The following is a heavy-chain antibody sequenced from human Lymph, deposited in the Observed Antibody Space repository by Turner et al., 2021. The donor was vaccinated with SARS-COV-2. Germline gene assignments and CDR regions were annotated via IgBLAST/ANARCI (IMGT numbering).Heavy chain of an antibody. CDR2: ISYDGSNK. J-gene: IGHJ6*02. CDR1: GFTFSTYG. D-gene: IGHD1-26*01. CDR3: AKEGEWEFYGGGLDV. Sequence: QVQLVESGGGVVQPGRSLRRSCAASGFTFSTYGMHWVRQAPGKGLEWVAVISYDGSNKYYADSVKGRFTISRDNSKNTLHLQMNSLRAEDTAVYYCAKEGEWEFYGGGLDVWGQGTTVTVSS. V-gene: IGHV3-30*18.